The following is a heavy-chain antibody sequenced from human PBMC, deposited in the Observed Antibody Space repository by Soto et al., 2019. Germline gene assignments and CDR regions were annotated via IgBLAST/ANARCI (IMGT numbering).Heavy chain of an antibody. Sequence: QVQLQESGPGLVKPSETLSLTCTVSGGSISSYYWSWIRQPPGKGLEWIGYIYYSGSTNYNPSLKSRVTIAVDTSKNQFSLKLSSVTAADTAVYYCAREIRGYSYGTLDYWGQGTLVTVSS. CDR3: AREIRGYSYGTLDY. D-gene: IGHD5-18*01. J-gene: IGHJ4*02. V-gene: IGHV4-59*01. CDR1: GGSISSYY. CDR2: IYYSGST.